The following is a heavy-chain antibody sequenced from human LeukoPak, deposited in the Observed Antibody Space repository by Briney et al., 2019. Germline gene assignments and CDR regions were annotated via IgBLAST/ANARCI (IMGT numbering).Heavy chain of an antibody. D-gene: IGHD6-19*01. Sequence: ASVKVSCKASGYTFTGYYIHWVRQAPGQGLEWMGWINPNSGGTNYAQKFQGRVTMTRDTSISTAYMELSRLRSDDTAVYYCARGPWLVANWFDPWGQGTLVTVSS. V-gene: IGHV1-2*02. J-gene: IGHJ5*02. CDR1: GYTFTGYY. CDR3: ARGPWLVANWFDP. CDR2: INPNSGGT.